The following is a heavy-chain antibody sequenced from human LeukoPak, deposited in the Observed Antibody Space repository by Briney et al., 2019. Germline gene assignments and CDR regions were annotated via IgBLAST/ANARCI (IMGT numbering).Heavy chain of an antibody. V-gene: IGHV4-39*01. Sequence: SETLSLTCTVSGGSITSSIYYRGWIRQPPGKGLKWIGSIYYSGSTYYNPSLRSRVTISVDTSKNQFSLKLSSVTAAETAVYYCARRTSPGDFDYWGQGTLVTVSS. CDR1: GGSITSSIYY. J-gene: IGHJ4*02. CDR3: ARRTSPGDFDY. D-gene: IGHD1-1*01. CDR2: IYYSGST.